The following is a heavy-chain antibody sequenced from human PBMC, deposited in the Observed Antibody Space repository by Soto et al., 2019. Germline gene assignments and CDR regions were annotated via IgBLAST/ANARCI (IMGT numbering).Heavy chain of an antibody. V-gene: IGHV4-59*08. D-gene: IGHD4-17*01. J-gene: IGHJ4*02. Sequence: QVQLQESGPGLVKPSETLSLICTVSGGSISSYYWSWIRQPPGKGLEWIGYIYYSGSTNYNPSLKSRVTISVDTSKIQLSLKLSSVTAADTAVYYCARRYGYYFDYWGQGTLVTVSS. CDR2: IYYSGST. CDR1: GGSISSYY. CDR3: ARRYGYYFDY.